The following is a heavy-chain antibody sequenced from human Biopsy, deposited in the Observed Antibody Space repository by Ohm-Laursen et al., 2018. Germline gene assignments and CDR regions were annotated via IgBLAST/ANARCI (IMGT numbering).Heavy chain of an antibody. Sequence: SVKVSCKVSGYTLTELSMHWVRQAPGKGLEWMGGFAPENGKTVYAQNFQARVSMTEDTSTDTAYMELRSLRSEDTAVYYCAKTPGAEVVTPYFDYWGQGTLVPVSS. CDR2: FAPENGKT. CDR1: GYTLTELS. V-gene: IGHV1-24*01. J-gene: IGHJ4*02. CDR3: AKTPGAEVVTPYFDY. D-gene: IGHD4-23*01.